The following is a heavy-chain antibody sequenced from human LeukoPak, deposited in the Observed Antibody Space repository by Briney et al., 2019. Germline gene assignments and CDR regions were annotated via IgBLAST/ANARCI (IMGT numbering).Heavy chain of an antibody. D-gene: IGHD3-16*02. Sequence: GGSLRLSCAASGFTFSSYAMSWVRQAPGKGLDWVSAVSGSAGSTYYADSVKGRFTISRDNSKNTLYLQMNSLRAEDTAVYYCAKGRLRLGELSPLGYWGQGTLVTVSS. CDR1: GFTFSSYA. V-gene: IGHV3-23*01. CDR3: AKGRLRLGELSPLGY. CDR2: VSGSAGST. J-gene: IGHJ4*02.